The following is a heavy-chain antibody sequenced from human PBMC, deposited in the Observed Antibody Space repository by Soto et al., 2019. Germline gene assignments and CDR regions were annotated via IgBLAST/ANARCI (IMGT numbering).Heavy chain of an antibody. CDR3: ARDQRFLEWLLSSDYYYYGMDV. V-gene: IGHV3-30-3*01. J-gene: IGHJ6*02. CDR2: ISYDGSNK. CDR1: GFTFSSYA. Sequence: GGSLRLSCAASGFTFSSYAMHWVRQAAGKGLEWVAVISYDGSNKYYADSVKGRFTISRDNSKNTLYLQMNSLRAEDTAVYYCARDQRFLEWLLSSDYYYYGMDVWGQGTTVTVSS. D-gene: IGHD3-3*01.